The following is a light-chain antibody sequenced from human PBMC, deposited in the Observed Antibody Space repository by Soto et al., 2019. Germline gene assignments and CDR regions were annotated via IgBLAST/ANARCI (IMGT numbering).Light chain of an antibody. CDR1: QSVIRY. Sequence: EIVLTPPPATLALSAGVGAPLSCRASQSVIRYLAWYQQRPGQAPRLLIYDPSYRATGIPARFSGSGSGTDFTLTISSLETEDFAVYYCQHRFNWPWTFGQGTKVDI. CDR2: DPS. V-gene: IGKV3-11*01. CDR3: QHRFNWPWT. J-gene: IGKJ1*01.